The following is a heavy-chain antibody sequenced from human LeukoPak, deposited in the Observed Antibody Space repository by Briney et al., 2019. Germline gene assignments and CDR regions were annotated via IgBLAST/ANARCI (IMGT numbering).Heavy chain of an antibody. Sequence: SETLSLTCAVYGGSFSGYYWSWIRQPPGKGLEWIGEINHSGSTNYNPSLKSRVTISVDTSKNQFSLKLSSVTAADTAVYYCARVGESWSYYYYYMDVWGKGTTVTVSS. CDR2: INHSGST. V-gene: IGHV4-34*01. J-gene: IGHJ6*03. CDR1: GGSFSGYY. CDR3: ARVGESWSYYYYYMDV. D-gene: IGHD6-13*01.